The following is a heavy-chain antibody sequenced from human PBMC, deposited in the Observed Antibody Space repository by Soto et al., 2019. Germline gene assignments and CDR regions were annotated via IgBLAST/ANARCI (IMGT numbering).Heavy chain of an antibody. J-gene: IGHJ6*02. Sequence: LLVESGGGVVQPGRSLRLSCAASGFTFSLYGLHWVRQAPGKGLEWVAVTSYDGNNKYYADSVKGRFTISRDNSKNTLYLQMNSLRAEDTAVYYCAKDSGYSGYDVYDYYYGMDVWGQGTTVTVSS. CDR3: AKDSGYSGYDVYDYYYGMDV. V-gene: IGHV3-30*18. D-gene: IGHD5-12*01. CDR1: GFTFSLYG. CDR2: TSYDGNNK.